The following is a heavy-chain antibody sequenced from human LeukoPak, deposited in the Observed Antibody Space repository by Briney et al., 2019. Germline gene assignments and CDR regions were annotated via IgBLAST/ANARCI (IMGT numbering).Heavy chain of an antibody. V-gene: IGHV4-34*01. Sequence: SETLSLTCAVYGGSFGGYYWSWIRQPPGKGLEWIGEINHSGSTNYNPSLKSRVTISVDTSKNQFSLKLSSVTAADTAVYYCARRKLNYYDSSARGAFDIWGQGTMVTVSS. CDR1: GGSFGGYY. D-gene: IGHD3-22*01. CDR3: ARRKLNYYDSSARGAFDI. J-gene: IGHJ3*02. CDR2: INHSGST.